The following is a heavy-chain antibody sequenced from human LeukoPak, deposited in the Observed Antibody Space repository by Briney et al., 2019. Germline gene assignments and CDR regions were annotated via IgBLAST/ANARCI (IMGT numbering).Heavy chain of an antibody. CDR2: IYENGGTT. J-gene: IGHJ4*02. Sequence: GGSLRLSCVGSGFTSRSHAMSWVRQAPEKGLEFVSGIYENGGTTYYADSVKGRFSISRDNSKNTLYLQMDSLRGEDTAVYYCAKDFRIGYSAHFDYWGQGALVTVSS. CDR1: GFTSRSHA. CDR3: AKDFRIGYSAHFDY. V-gene: IGHV3-23*01. D-gene: IGHD2-21*01.